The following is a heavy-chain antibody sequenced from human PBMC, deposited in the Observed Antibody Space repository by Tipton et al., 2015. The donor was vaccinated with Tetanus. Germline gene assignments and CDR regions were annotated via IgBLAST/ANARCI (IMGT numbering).Heavy chain of an antibody. D-gene: IGHD2/OR15-2a*01. CDR1: GGSITSSTYY. J-gene: IGHJ5*02. Sequence: TLSLTCTVSGGSITSSTYYWGWIRQPPGKGLEWIGTFYSGGCIFYNPSFKSRATISVDTPKNQISLRLTSVASADTAVYYCARHSSWFDPWGQGTLVTVSS. CDR2: FYSGGCI. V-gene: IGHV4-39*01. CDR3: ARHSSWFDP.